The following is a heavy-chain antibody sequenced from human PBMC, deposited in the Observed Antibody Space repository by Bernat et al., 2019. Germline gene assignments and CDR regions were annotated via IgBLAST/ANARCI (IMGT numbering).Heavy chain of an antibody. J-gene: IGHJ4*02. Sequence: QVQLQESGPGLVKPSETLSLTCTVSAGSISSYYWCWIRQPPGKGLEWIGYIYYSGSTNYNPSLKSPVTISVDTSKNQLSLKLNYVTAADTAVYYGARERNRGFGEHAFDYWGQGTLVTVSS. CDR1: AGSISSYY. CDR2: IYYSGST. V-gene: IGHV4-59*01. CDR3: ARERNRGFGEHAFDY. D-gene: IGHD3-10*01.